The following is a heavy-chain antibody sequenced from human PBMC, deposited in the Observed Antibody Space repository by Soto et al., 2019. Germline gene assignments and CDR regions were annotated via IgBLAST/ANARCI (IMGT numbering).Heavy chain of an antibody. CDR2: IDYSGST. J-gene: IGHJ4*02. CDR3: ARRYSTVFDY. CDR1: GGSISSSSYY. V-gene: IGHV4-39*01. Sequence: QLQLQESGPGLVKPSETLSLTCTVSGGSISSSSYYWGWIRQPPGKGLEWIGSIDYSGSTYYNPSLKSRVTISVDTSKNQFSLKLSSVTAEDTAVYYCARRYSTVFDYWGQGTLVTVSS. D-gene: IGHD4-4*01.